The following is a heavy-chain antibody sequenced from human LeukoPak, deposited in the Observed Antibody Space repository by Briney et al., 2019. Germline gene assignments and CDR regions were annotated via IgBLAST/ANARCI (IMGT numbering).Heavy chain of an antibody. J-gene: IGHJ4*02. CDR2: INHSGST. D-gene: IGHD1-26*01. CDR3: ARYREVGATVDY. Sequence: SETLSLTCAVYGGSFSGYYWSWIRRPPGKGLEWIGEINHSGSTNYNPSLASLRSRVTRSRDTSKNQFSLNLSSVTAADTAVYYCARYREVGATVDYWGQGTLVTVSS. CDR1: GGSFSGYY. V-gene: IGHV4-34*01.